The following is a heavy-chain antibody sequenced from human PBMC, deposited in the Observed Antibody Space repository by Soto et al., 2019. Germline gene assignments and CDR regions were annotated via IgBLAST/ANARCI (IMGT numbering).Heavy chain of an antibody. D-gene: IGHD1-7*01. Sequence: QVQLVESGGGVVQPGKSLRLSCAASGFTFNTYGMHWVRQAPGKGPEWVAVISNDGSNKYYADSVKGRFTISRDNSKNTLYLQMNSLRAEDPAVYYCANWNYPQSDWGQGTLVTVSS. CDR2: ISNDGSNK. CDR3: ANWNYPQSD. J-gene: IGHJ4*02. CDR1: GFTFNTYG. V-gene: IGHV3-30*18.